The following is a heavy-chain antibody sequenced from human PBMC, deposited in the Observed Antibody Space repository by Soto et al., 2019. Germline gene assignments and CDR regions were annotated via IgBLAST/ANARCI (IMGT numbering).Heavy chain of an antibody. J-gene: IGHJ4*02. CDR1: GFTFSSYG. CDR2: ISIDGTT. CDR3: AKDLGPELRD. V-gene: IGHV3-30*18. D-gene: IGHD1-7*01. Sequence: VQLVESGGGVVQPGGSLRLSCVGSGFTFSSYGMHWVRQAPAKGLEWLAFISIDGTTKSAESVKGRFTISRDNSQNTLYLQMDSVRREDTAMYFCAKDLGPELRDWGQGTLVTVSS.